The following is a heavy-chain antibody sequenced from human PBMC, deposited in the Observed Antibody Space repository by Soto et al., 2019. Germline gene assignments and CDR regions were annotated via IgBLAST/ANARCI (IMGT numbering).Heavy chain of an antibody. D-gene: IGHD6-13*01. CDR3: AKDQGSSWYEIDY. CDR1: GFTFSNYA. J-gene: IGHJ4*02. CDR2: ISGSGGST. Sequence: PGGSLRLSCAASGFTFSNYAVTWGRQAPGKGLEWVSTISGSGGSTYCADSVKGRFTISRDNSKNTLYLQMNNLRAEDTAVYYCAKDQGSSWYEIDYWGQGTLVTVSS. V-gene: IGHV3-23*01.